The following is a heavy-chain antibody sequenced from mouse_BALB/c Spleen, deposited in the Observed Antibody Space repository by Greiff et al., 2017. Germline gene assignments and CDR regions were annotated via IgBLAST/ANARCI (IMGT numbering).Heavy chain of an antibody. V-gene: IGHV1-9*01. CDR2: ILPGSGST. CDR3: ARVPGRRYAMDY. CDR1: GYTFSSYW. Sequence: VQLQQSGAELMKPGASVKISCKATGYTFSSYWIEWVKQRPGHGLEWIGEILPGSGSTNYNEKFKGKATFTADTSSNTAYMQLSSLTSEDSAVYYCARVPGRRYAMDYWGQGTSVTVSS. J-gene: IGHJ4*01. D-gene: IGHD3-1*01.